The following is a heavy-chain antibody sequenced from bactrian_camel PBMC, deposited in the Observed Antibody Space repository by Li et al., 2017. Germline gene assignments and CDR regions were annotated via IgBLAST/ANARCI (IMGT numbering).Heavy chain of an antibody. J-gene: IGHJ4*01. D-gene: IGHD5*01. V-gene: IGHV3S10*01. CDR2: IDSDDST. Sequence: VQLVESGGGLVQPGGSLRLSCASSGFIFMFSDMTWVRQAPGKEREGVAVIDSDDSTVYARSVKGRFIISKDNAKNTLYLQMDSLVPDDSGMYYCGVALLSFCSLRSSNYVNFWGQGTQVTVSS. CDR3: GVALLSFCSLRSSNYVNF. CDR1: GFIFMFSD.